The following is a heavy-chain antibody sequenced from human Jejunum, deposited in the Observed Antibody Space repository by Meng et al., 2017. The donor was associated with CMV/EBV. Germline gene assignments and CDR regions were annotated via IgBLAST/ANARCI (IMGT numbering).Heavy chain of an antibody. J-gene: IGHJ6*02. CDR3: AIDFWSGYYRYGLDV. Sequence: SGVTVSSNYMSWVRQAPGKGLEWVSLIYSGGGIYYADSVKGRFTISRDSSKNKVYLQMNSLRAEDTAVYYCAIDFWSGYYRYGLDVWGQGTTVTVSS. CDR1: GVTVSSNY. CDR2: IYSGGGI. V-gene: IGHV3-66*02. D-gene: IGHD3-3*01.